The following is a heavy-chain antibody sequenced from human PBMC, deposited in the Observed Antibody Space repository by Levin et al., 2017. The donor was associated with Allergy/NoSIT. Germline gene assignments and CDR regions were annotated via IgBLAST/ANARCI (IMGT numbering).Heavy chain of an antibody. V-gene: IGHV3-23*01. Sequence: PGGSLRLSCAASGFTFSSYGMSWVRQAPGKGLHWISAISGSGGSTYYVDSVKGRVTISRDNSKNTLYLQMNNLRAEDTAVYYCAKLGGTYYDFWSDYYLGPDYWGQGTRVTVSS. CDR1: GFTFSSYG. CDR2: ISGSGGST. D-gene: IGHD3-3*01. CDR3: AKLGGTYYDFWSDYYLGPDY. J-gene: IGHJ4*02.